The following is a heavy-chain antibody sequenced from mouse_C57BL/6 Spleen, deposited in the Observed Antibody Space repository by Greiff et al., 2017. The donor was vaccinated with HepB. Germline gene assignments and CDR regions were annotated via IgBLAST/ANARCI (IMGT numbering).Heavy chain of an antibody. D-gene: IGHD4-1*01. J-gene: IGHJ3*01. CDR2: ISSGSSTI. V-gene: IGHV5-17*01. CDR1: GFTFSDYG. Sequence: EVQRAESGGGLVKPGGSLKLSCAASGFTFSDYGMHWVRQAPEKGLEWVAYISSGSSTIYYADTVKGRFTISRDNAKNTLFLQMTSLRSEDTAMYYCARTNWDWFAYWGQGTLVTVSA. CDR3: ARTNWDWFAY.